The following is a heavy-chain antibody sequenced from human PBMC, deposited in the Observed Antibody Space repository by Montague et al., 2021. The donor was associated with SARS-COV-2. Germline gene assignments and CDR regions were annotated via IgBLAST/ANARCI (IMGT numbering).Heavy chain of an antibody. CDR2: IYSSGNT. V-gene: IGHV4-4*07. J-gene: IGHJ4*02. Sequence: SETLSLTCTVSGGSINYYYWHWLRQSAGKGLEWIGRIYSSGNTNSNPSLESRDIMSVDSSQNQFSLKLNSVTAADAAVYYCARGDHPTTASWYFFDSWGQGALVTVSS. D-gene: IGHD6-13*01. CDR1: GGSINYYY. CDR3: ARGDHPTTASWYFFDS.